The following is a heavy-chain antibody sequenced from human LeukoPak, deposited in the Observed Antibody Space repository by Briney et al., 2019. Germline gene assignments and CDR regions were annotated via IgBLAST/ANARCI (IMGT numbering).Heavy chain of an antibody. D-gene: IGHD3-10*01. CDR1: GFTFSSYS. J-gene: IGHJ4*02. Sequence: GGTLRLSCAASGFTFSSYSMNWVRQAPGKGLEWVSSISSSRSYIYYADSVTGRFTITRANAKNTLYLQMNSLRAEDTAVYYCATSGTGDYVGYWGQGTLVTVSS. CDR3: ATSGTGDYVGY. CDR2: ISSSRSYI. V-gene: IGHV3-21*01.